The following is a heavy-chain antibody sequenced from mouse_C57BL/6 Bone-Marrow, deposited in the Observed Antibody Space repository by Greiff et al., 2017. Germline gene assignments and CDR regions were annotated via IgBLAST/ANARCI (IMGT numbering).Heavy chain of an antibody. Sequence: EVKLMESGAELVRPGASVKLSCTASGFNIKDDYMHWVKQRPEQGLELIGWIDPENGDTEYASKFQGKATITADTSSNTAYLQLSSLTSEDTAVYYCTPYYYGSLFAYWGQGTLVTVSA. J-gene: IGHJ3*01. D-gene: IGHD1-1*01. CDR1: GFNIKDDY. CDR3: TPYYYGSLFAY. CDR2: IDPENGDT. V-gene: IGHV14-4*01.